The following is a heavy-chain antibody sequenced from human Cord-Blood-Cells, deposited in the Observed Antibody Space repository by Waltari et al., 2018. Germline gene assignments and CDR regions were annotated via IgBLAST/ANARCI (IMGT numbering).Heavy chain of an antibody. CDR1: GFTFDDYA. CDR3: AKARYSYGYEFDY. CDR2: ISWNSGSI. J-gene: IGHJ4*02. Sequence: VQLVESGGGLVQPGRSLRLSCAASGFTFDDYAMHWVRQAPGKGLEWVSGISWNSGSIGYADSVKGRFTISRDNAKNSLYLQMNSLRAEDTALYYCAKARYSYGYEFDYWGQGTLVTVSS. D-gene: IGHD5-18*01. V-gene: IGHV3-9*01.